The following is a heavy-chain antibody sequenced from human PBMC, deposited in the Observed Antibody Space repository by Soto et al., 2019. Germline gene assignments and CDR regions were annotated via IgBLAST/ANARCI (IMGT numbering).Heavy chain of an antibody. CDR3: ARTHLYDFWYNY. D-gene: IGHD3-3*01. J-gene: IGHJ4*02. CDR1: GFTFSSYS. Sequence: GWSLRLSCAASGFTFSSYSMNWVRQAPGKGLEWVSSISSSSSYIYYADSVKGRFTISRDNAKNSLYLQMNSLRAEDTAVYYCARTHLYDFWYNYWGQGTLVTVSS. V-gene: IGHV3-21*01. CDR2: ISSSSSYI.